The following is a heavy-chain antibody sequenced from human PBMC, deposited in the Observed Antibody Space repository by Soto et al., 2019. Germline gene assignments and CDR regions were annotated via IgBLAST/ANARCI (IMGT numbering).Heavy chain of an antibody. J-gene: IGHJ1*01. CDR2: IHPSGDT. V-gene: IGHV1-46*01. D-gene: IGHD2-8*01. CDR1: GYKFTTYF. Sequence: QVQLVQSGAEVKKPGASVKVACKASGYKFTTYFIRWVRQAPGQGLEWMGMIHPSGDTGYGQKFRGRVTMTIDTSTTTAYMELRNLTSEDTAIYFSVRGYCTTTPCSGDFQHWGQGTLVTVSS. CDR3: VRGYCTTTPCSGDFQH.